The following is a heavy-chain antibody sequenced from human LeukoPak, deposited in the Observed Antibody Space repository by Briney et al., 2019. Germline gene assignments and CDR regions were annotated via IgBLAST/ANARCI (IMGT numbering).Heavy chain of an antibody. V-gene: IGHV4-4*02. CDR1: GGSISSSNW. CDR3: ARGDIVVVPAANNGGDYYYGMDV. CDR2: IYHSGST. J-gene: IGHJ6*04. D-gene: IGHD2-2*01. Sequence: SETLSLTCAASGGSISSSNWWSWVRQPPGQGLEWIGEIYHSGSTNYNPSLKSRVTMSVDKSKNQFSLKLSSVTAADTAVYYCARGDIVVVPAANNGGDYYYGMDVWGKGTTVTVSS.